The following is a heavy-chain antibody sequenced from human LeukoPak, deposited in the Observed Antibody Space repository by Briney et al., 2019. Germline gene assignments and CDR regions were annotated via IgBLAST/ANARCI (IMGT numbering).Heavy chain of an antibody. CDR3: AKDGQSIAAAAFDI. CDR1: GFSLSGYW. V-gene: IGHV3-7*03. D-gene: IGHD6-13*01. J-gene: IGHJ3*02. CDR2: INRDGSQK. Sequence: GGSLRLSCAASGFSLSGYWMTWVRQAPGKGLEWVANINRDGSQKNHVDSVQGRFTISRDNAKNSLYLQMNSLRAEDTAVYYCAKDGQSIAAAAFDIWGQGTMVTVSS.